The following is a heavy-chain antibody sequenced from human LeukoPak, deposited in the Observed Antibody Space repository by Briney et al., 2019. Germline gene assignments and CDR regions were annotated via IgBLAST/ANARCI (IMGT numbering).Heavy chain of an antibody. V-gene: IGHV1-46*01. J-gene: IGHJ4*02. CDR3: ATSVVVVAALDC. Sequence: ASVNLSCNASGSAFTSSNMHWDRHAPGQGLEWMGIINPSGGSTSYAHKFQGRVNMTRDTSTSTVYMELSSLRSEDTGVYYCATSVVVVAALDCWGRGTLVSVRS. D-gene: IGHD2-15*01. CDR1: GSAFTSSN. CDR2: INPSGGST.